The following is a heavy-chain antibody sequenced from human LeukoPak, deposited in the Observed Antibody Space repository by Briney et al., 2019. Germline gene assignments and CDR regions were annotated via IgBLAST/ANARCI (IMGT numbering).Heavy chain of an antibody. J-gene: IGHJ5*02. CDR3: AREAYYDVWSGYLHNTSFDP. CDR1: GYTFTSYD. D-gene: IGHD3-3*01. V-gene: IGHV1-8*01. CDR2: MNPNSGNT. Sequence: ASVKVSCKASGYTFTSYDINWVRQATGQGLEWMGWMNPNSGNTGYAQKFQGRVTMTRNTSISTAYMELSSLRSEDTAVYYCAREAYYDVWSGYLHNTSFDPWGQGTLVTVSS.